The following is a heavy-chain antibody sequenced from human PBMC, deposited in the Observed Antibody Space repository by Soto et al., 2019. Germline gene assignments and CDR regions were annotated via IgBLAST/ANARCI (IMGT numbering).Heavy chain of an antibody. CDR3: ARGGRYGDYFDY. CDR2: IGTAGDT. V-gene: IGHV3-13*04. D-gene: IGHD4-17*01. J-gene: IGHJ4*02. Sequence: GGSLRLSCAASGFTFSSYDMHWVRQATGKGLEWVSAIGTAGDTYYPGSVKGRFTISRENAKNSLYLQMNSLRAGDTAVYYCARGGRYGDYFDYWGQGTLVTVSS. CDR1: GFTFSSYD.